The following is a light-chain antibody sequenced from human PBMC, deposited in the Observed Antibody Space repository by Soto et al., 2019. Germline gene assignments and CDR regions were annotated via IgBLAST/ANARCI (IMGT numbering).Light chain of an antibody. CDR2: GAS. V-gene: IGKV3-20*01. CDR1: QSVSSSY. CDR3: QQYGSSPYT. Sequence: IVLTQSPGPLSLSPGERATLSCRASQSVSSSYFAWYQQTHGQAPRLLIYGASSRATGIPDSFSASGSGTDFTLTISRLEPEEFAVYYCQQYGSSPYTFGEGTRLEIK. J-gene: IGKJ2*01.